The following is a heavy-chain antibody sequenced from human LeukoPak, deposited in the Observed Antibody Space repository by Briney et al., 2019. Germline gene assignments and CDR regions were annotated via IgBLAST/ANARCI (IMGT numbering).Heavy chain of an antibody. CDR3: ARDMISSWQYYYYYYGMDV. Sequence: GGSLRLSCAASGFTFSSYSMNWVRQAPGKGLEWVSSISSSSSYIYYTDSVKGRFTISRDNAKNSLYLQMNSLRAEDTAVYYCARDMISSWQYYYYYYGMDVWGQGTTVTVSS. D-gene: IGHD6-13*01. J-gene: IGHJ6*02. CDR1: GFTFSSYS. CDR2: ISSSSSYI. V-gene: IGHV3-21*01.